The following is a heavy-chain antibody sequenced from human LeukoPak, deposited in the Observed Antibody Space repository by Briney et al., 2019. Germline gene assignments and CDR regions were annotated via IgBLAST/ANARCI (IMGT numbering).Heavy chain of an antibody. Sequence: SETLSLTCTVSGGSISSYYWSWIRQPPGKGLEWIGYIYYSGSTNYNPSLKSRVTISVDTSKNQFSLKLSSVTAADTAVYYCARCLPYSSSWYNAFDLWGQGTMVTVSS. D-gene: IGHD6-13*01. CDR2: IYYSGST. CDR1: GGSISSYY. V-gene: IGHV4-59*01. J-gene: IGHJ3*01. CDR3: ARCLPYSSSWYNAFDL.